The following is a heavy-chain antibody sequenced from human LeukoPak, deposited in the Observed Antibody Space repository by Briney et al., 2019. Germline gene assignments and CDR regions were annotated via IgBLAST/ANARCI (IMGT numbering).Heavy chain of an antibody. Sequence: PARGSLRLSCAASGFTFSSYAMHWVRQAPGKGLEWVAVISYDGSNKYYADSVKGRFTISRDNSKNTLYLQMNSLRAEDTAVYYCARDEVAALDYWGQGTLVTVSS. D-gene: IGHD2-15*01. J-gene: IGHJ4*02. CDR3: ARDEVAALDY. CDR2: ISYDGSNK. V-gene: IGHV3-30-3*01. CDR1: GFTFSSYA.